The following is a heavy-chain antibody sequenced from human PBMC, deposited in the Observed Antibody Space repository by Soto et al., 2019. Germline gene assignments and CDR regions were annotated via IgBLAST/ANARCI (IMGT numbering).Heavy chain of an antibody. V-gene: IGHV1-69*01. Sequence: QVQLVQSGAEVKKPGASVKLSCKTSGGTFRNYAINWVRQAPGQGLEWMGGSIPVFGTANYAQTLQGRFTITADESTSTAYMELSRLRSEDTAVYYCAIPLPKQQLVRGAFDHWGQGTLVTVAS. CDR2: SIPVFGTA. J-gene: IGHJ4*02. D-gene: IGHD6-13*01. CDR1: GGTFRNYA. CDR3: AIPLPKQQLVRGAFDH.